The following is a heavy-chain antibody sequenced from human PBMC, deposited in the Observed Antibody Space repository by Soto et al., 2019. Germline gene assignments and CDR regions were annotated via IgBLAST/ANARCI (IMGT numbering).Heavy chain of an antibody. CDR3: ARDLRDCSGGSCYPDYYYYGMDV. D-gene: IGHD2-15*01. CDR2: FDPEDGET. V-gene: IGHV1-24*01. J-gene: IGHJ6*02. Sequence: GASVKVSCKVSGYTLTGLSMHWVRRAPGEGLEWMGGFDPEDGETIYAQKFQGRVTMTEDTSTDTAYMELSSLRSEDTAVYYCARDLRDCSGGSCYPDYYYYGMDVWGQGTTVTVSS. CDR1: GYTLTGLS.